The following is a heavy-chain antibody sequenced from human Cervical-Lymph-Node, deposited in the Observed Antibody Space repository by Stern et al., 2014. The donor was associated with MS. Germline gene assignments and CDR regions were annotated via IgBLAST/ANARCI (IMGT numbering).Heavy chain of an antibody. Sequence: EVQLVESGGGFVPPGGALRLSCAASGFPFNTFSMHWVRQAPGKGLDWISFTWCTGESTHYADYVKGRFTILRDNGKDSLYLQMNSLRVEDTAVYYCVRDGSRFESGWYGWFDSWGQGSLVAVSS. CDR1: GFPFNTFS. V-gene: IGHV3-48*01. CDR2: TWCTGEST. D-gene: IGHD6-19*01. J-gene: IGHJ5*01. CDR3: VRDGSRFESGWYGWFDS.